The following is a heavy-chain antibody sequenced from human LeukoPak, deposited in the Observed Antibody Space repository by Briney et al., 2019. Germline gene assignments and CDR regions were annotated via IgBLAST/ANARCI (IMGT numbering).Heavy chain of an antibody. CDR2: ISGDGGST. D-gene: IGHD6-13*01. Sequence: PGGSLRLSCAASGFTFDDYAMHWVRQAPGKGLEWVSLISGDGGSTYYADSVKSRFTISRDNSKNSLYLQMNSLRTEDTALYYCAKGPIAAAGSFYYYYYYGMDVWGQGTTVTVSS. J-gene: IGHJ6*02. CDR3: AKGPIAAAGSFYYYYYYGMDV. V-gene: IGHV3-43*02. CDR1: GFTFDDYA.